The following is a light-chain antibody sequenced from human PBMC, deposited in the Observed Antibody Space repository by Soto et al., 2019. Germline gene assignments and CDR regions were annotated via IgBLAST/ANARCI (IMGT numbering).Light chain of an antibody. J-gene: IGKJ2*01. CDR2: DAS. V-gene: IGKV3-11*01. CDR3: QQRRNWPFT. CDR1: QRVSSY. Sequence: EIVLTQSPATLSLSPGERATLSCRASQRVSSYLAWYQQKPGQAPRLLIYDASNRATVIPARFSGSASGTDFTLTISSLEHEDFAVYYCQQRRNWPFTFEQGTHLESK.